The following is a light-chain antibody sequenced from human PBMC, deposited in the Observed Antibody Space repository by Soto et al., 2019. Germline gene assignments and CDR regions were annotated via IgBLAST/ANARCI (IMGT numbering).Light chain of an antibody. J-gene: IGKJ5*01. CDR3: QQSYSTLIT. V-gene: IGKV1-5*03. CDR2: QAS. Sequence: DIQMTQSPSTLYASAGDRFTVTFRAIQSLSTYLAWYQQKPGKAPNLLIYQASSLESGVPSRFSGSGSGTDFTLTISSLQPEDFATYYCQQSYSTLITFGQGTRLEIK. CDR1: QSLSTY.